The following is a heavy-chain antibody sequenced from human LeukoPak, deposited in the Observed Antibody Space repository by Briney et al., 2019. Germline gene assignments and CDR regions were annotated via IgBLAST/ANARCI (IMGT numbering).Heavy chain of an antibody. CDR2: INHSGST. V-gene: IGHV4-34*01. CDR3: ARGAGYYYYGMDV. J-gene: IGHJ6*02. CDR1: GGSFNDYY. Sequence: SETLSLTCAVYGGSFNDYYWSWIRQPPGKGLGWIGEINHSGSTNYNPSIKSRVTISVDTSKNQFSLKLSSVTAADTAVYYCARGAGYYYYGMDVWGQGTTVTVSS. D-gene: IGHD2-15*01.